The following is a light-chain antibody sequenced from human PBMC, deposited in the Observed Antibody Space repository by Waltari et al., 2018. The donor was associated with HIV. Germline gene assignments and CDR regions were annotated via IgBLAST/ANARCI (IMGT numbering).Light chain of an antibody. J-gene: IGKJ1*01. V-gene: IGKV1-5*03. CDR3: QHYNLYQWA. Sequence: DIQMTQSPSTLSASVGDRVTITCRASQSVSSYLAWYQQKPHKAPKLLIYEASVLHTGVPSRFSGSGSGREFTLTISSLQPDDFATYYCQHYNLYQWAFGQGTKVEVK. CDR2: EAS. CDR1: QSVSSY.